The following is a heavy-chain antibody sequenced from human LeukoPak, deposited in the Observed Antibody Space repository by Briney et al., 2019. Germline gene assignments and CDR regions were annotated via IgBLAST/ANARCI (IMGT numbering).Heavy chain of an antibody. V-gene: IGHV1-8*01. CDR1: GHTFTSYD. Sequence: ASVKVSCKASGHTFTSYDINWVRQATGQGLEWMGWMKPNSGNTGYAQKFQGRVTMTRNTSISTAYMELSSLRSEDTAVYYCARELHRNWGSAFDIWGQGTMVTVSS. D-gene: IGHD7-27*01. J-gene: IGHJ3*02. CDR2: MKPNSGNT. CDR3: ARELHRNWGSAFDI.